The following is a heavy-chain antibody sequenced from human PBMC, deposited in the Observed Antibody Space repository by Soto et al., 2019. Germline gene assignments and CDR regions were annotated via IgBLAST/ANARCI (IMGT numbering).Heavy chain of an antibody. V-gene: IGHV1-69*06. CDR3: ARDPGLCFGETNAYYYYYGMDV. CDR1: GGSLNT. D-gene: IGHD3-10*01. CDR2: VIPIFGTT. Sequence: QVQLVQSGAEVKKPGSSVKVSCQASGGSLNTFSWLRQSPGQGLEWMGGVIPIFGTTKYAQKLQGRGAITADTSTSTVYMELSSLRSEDTAVYYCARDPGLCFGETNAYYYYYGMDVCGQWTTVTVS. J-gene: IGHJ6*01.